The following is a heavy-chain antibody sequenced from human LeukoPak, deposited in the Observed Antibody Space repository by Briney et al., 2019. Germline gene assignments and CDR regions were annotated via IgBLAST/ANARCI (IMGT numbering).Heavy chain of an antibody. CDR1: GGSISSSNW. V-gene: IGHV4-4*02. Sequence: PSETLSLTCAVSGGSISSSNWWSWVRQPPGKGLEWIGSIYYSGSTYYNPSLKSRVTISVDTSKNQFSLKLSSVTAADTAVYYCARDTSYSSSWYIARDAFDIWGQGTMVTVSS. J-gene: IGHJ3*02. D-gene: IGHD6-13*01. CDR2: IYYSGST. CDR3: ARDTSYSSSWYIARDAFDI.